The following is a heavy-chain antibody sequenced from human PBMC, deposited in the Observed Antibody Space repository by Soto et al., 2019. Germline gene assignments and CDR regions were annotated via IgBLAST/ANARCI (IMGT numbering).Heavy chain of an antibody. V-gene: IGHV1-2*04. CDR2: INPNSGGT. CDR1: GYTFTGYY. Sequence: ASVKVSCKASGYTFTGYYMHWVRQAPGQGLEWMGWINPNSGGTNYAQKFQGWVTMTRDTSISTAYMELSRLRSDDTAVYYCARGSYGYYDYIWGSYNAFDIWGQGTMVTVSS. J-gene: IGHJ3*02. CDR3: ARGSYGYYDYIWGSYNAFDI. D-gene: IGHD3-16*01.